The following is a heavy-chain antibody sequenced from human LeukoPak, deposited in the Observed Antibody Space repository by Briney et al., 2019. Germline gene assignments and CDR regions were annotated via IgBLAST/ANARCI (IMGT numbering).Heavy chain of an antibody. V-gene: IGHV5-51*01. CDR3: ARQEDRYSSGWYGGY. Sequence: GESLKISCKGSGYSFTSYWIGWVRQMPGKGLEWMGIIYPGDSDTRYSPSFQGQVTISADEAISTAYLQGINLKASDTAMSYCARQEDRYSSGWYGGYWGQGTLVTVSS. D-gene: IGHD6-19*01. CDR2: IYPGDSDT. CDR1: GYSFTSYW. J-gene: IGHJ4*02.